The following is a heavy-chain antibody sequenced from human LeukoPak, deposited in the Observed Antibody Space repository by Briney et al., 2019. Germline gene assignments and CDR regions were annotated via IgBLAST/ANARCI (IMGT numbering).Heavy chain of an antibody. CDR3: AGVRFSGTREYYFDY. V-gene: IGHV1-2*02. D-gene: IGHD1-1*01. CDR1: GYIFTGYY. CDR2: INPNSDGT. Sequence: GASVKVSCKASGYIFTGYYINWVRQAPGQGLEWMGWINPNSDGTNYAQKFQGRVTMTRDTSISTAYMELSGLRSDDTAIYYCAGVRFSGTREYYFDYWGQGTLVTVSS. J-gene: IGHJ4*02.